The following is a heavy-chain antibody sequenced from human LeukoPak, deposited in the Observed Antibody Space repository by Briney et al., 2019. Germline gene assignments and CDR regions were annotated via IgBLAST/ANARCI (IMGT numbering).Heavy chain of an antibody. CDR1: DGSISTSY. D-gene: IGHD1-1*01. J-gene: IGHJ4*02. CDR3: ARGQSTGTTAQPDY. Sequence: PSETLSLTCTVSDGSISTSYWSWIRQPPGKGLEWVGYIYYSGYTNYNPSLKSRVTMSVDTSKNQFSLKLSSVTAADTAVYYCARGQSTGTTAQPDYWGQGTLVTVSS. CDR2: IYYSGYT. V-gene: IGHV4-59*01.